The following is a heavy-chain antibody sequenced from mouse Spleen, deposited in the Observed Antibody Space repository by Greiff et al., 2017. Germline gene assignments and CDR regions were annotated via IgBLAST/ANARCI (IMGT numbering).Heavy chain of an antibody. CDR3: ASGDYYGSSYGY. J-gene: IGHJ2*01. Sequence: QVQLQQSGAELVMPGASVKLSCKASGYTFTSYWMHWVKQRPGQGLEWIGEIDPSDSYTNYNQKFKGKATLTVDKSSSTAYMQLSSLTSEDSAVYYCASGDYYGSSYGYWGQGTTLTVSS. CDR1: GYTFTSYW. CDR2: IDPSDSYT. V-gene: IGHV1-69*01. D-gene: IGHD1-1*01.